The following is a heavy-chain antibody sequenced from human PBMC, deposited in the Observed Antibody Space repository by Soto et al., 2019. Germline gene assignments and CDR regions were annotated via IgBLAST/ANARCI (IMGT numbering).Heavy chain of an antibody. CDR1: GGNIRSYY. J-gene: IGHJ6*02. D-gene: IGHD3-9*01. CDR3: GRDGRLRYFGDYYGMDV. CDR2: IYYSGST. Sequence: SETQSLTSTFSGGNIRSYYWSWIRQPPGKGLEWIGYIYYSGSTNYNPSLKSRVTISVDTSKNQFSLKLSSVTAADTAVYCCGRDGRLRYFGDYYGMDVWGQGTTVTVSS. V-gene: IGHV4-59*01.